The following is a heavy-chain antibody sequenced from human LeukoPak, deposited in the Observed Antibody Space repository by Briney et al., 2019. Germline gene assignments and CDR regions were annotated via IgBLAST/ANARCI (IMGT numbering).Heavy chain of an antibody. CDR1: GGSISSSNW. Sequence: SETLSLTCAVSGGSISSSNWWSWVRQPPGKGLEWIGEIYHSGSTNYNPSLKSRVTISVDTSKNQFSLKLSSVTAADTAVYYCARTTVTTSAFDIWGQGTMVTVSS. V-gene: IGHV4-4*02. CDR2: IYHSGST. CDR3: ARTTVTTSAFDI. J-gene: IGHJ3*02. D-gene: IGHD4-17*01.